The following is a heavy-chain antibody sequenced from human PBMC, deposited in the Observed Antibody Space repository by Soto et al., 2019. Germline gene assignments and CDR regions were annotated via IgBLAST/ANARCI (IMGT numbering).Heavy chain of an antibody. CDR3: ARALRGDTKNPPQTDYGMDV. D-gene: IGHD1-26*01. J-gene: IGHJ6*02. Sequence: VSGPTLVNPTETLTLTCTVSGFSLSKARMGVSWIRQPPGKALEWLAHIFWNDERSYNTSLKSRLTISRDTSKSQVVLTMTNVDPVDTGTYFCARALRGDTKNPPQTDYGMDVWGQGTTVTVS. V-gene: IGHV2-26*01. CDR2: IFWNDER. CDR1: GFSLSKARMG.